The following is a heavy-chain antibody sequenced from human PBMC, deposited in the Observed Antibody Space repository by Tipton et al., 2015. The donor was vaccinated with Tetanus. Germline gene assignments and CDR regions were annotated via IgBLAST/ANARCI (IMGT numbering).Heavy chain of an antibody. CDR2: IYHSGTT. CDR1: GGSITDDIYY. D-gene: IGHD2-15*01. V-gene: IGHV4-31*03. J-gene: IGHJ2*01. Sequence: TLSLTCTVSGGSITDDIYYWNWIRQHPGKGLEWIGYIYHSGTTHYNSSLKSRVAMSVDTSKNQFSLKLNSMTLADAAVYYFARAGPLQWSSRYCDLWGRGTLVTVPS. CDR3: ARAGPLQWSSRYCDL.